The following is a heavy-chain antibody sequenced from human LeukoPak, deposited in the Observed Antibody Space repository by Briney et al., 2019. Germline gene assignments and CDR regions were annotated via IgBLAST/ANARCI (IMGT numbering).Heavy chain of an antibody. CDR3: AAPTGNCSSTSCYFSPFDY. D-gene: IGHD2-2*01. Sequence: SETLSLTCSVSGDSISGFYWNWIRQSPEKGLEWIAVTHYSGTTNYNPSLKSRVTISIDTSRQQFFLKLSSVTAADTAVYYCAAPTGNCSSTSCYFSPFDYWGQGTLVTVSS. CDR1: GDSISGFY. J-gene: IGHJ4*02. V-gene: IGHV4-59*12. CDR2: THYSGTT.